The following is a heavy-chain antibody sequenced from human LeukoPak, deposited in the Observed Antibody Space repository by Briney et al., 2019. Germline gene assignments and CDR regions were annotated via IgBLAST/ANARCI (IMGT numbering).Heavy chain of an antibody. CDR2: ISAYNGNT. D-gene: IGHD2-2*01. Sequence: ASVKVSCKASDYTFTSYGISWVRQAPGQGLEWMGWISAYNGNTNYAQKLQGRVTMTTDTSTSTAYMELRSLRSDDTAVYYCARVRGYCSSTSCFHLYGMDVWGQGTTVTVSS. J-gene: IGHJ6*02. CDR3: ARVRGYCSSTSCFHLYGMDV. V-gene: IGHV1-18*01. CDR1: DYTFTSYG.